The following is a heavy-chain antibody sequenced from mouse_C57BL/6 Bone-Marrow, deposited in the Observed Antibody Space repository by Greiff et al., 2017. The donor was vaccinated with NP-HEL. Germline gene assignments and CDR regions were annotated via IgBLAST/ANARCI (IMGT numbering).Heavy chain of an antibody. J-gene: IGHJ2*01. CDR1: GYTFTSYG. Sequence: VKLMESGAELARPGASVKLSCKASGYTFTSYGISWVKQRTGQGLEWIGEIYPRSGNTYYNEKFKGKATLTADKSSSTAYMELRSLTSEDSAVYFCARLITTVVARDYWGQGTTLTVSS. V-gene: IGHV1-81*01. CDR2: IYPRSGNT. D-gene: IGHD1-1*01. CDR3: ARLITTVVARDY.